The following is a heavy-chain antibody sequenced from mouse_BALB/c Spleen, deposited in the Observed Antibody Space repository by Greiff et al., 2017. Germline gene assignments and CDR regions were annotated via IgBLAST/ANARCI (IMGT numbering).Heavy chain of an antibody. D-gene: IGHD4-1*01. Sequence: GQLQQSGAELAKPGASVKMSCKASGYTFTSYWMHWVKQRPGQGLEWIGYINPSTGYTEYNQKFKDKATLTADKSSSTAYMQLSSLTSEDSAVYYCASPSGTAYAMDYWGQGTSVTVSS. V-gene: IGHV1-7*01. CDR3: ASPSGTAYAMDY. CDR2: INPSTGYT. J-gene: IGHJ4*01. CDR1: GYTFTSYW.